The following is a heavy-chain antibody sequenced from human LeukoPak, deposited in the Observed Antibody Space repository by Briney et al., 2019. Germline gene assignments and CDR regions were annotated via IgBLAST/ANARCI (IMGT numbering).Heavy chain of an antibody. D-gene: IGHD6-13*01. CDR3: ARGLAAAGYFDY. J-gene: IGHJ4*02. V-gene: IGHV1-2*02. CDR2: INPNSGGT. Sequence: ASVKVSCKASGYTFTGYYMHWVRQAPGQGLEWMGWINPNSGGTNYAQKFQGRVTMTRDTSISTVYMELSRLRSDDTAVYYCARGLAAAGYFDYWGQGTLVTVSS. CDR1: GYTFTGYY.